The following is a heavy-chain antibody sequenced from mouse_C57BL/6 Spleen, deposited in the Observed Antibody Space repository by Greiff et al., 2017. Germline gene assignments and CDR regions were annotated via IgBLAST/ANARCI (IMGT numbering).Heavy chain of an antibody. J-gene: IGHJ2*01. CDR3: ARRGYYYGSSFDY. Sequence: QVQLQQPGAELVKPGASVKMSCKASGYTFTSYWITWVKQRPGQGLEWSGDIYPGSGSTNYNEKFNSKATLTVDTSTSTAYMQLSILTSEDSAVYYCARRGYYYGSSFDYWGQGTTLTVSS. V-gene: IGHV1-55*01. CDR2: IYPGSGST. CDR1: GYTFTSYW. D-gene: IGHD1-1*01.